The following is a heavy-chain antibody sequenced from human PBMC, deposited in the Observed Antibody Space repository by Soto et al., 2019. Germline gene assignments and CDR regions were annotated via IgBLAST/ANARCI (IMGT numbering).Heavy chain of an antibody. Sequence: ASVKVSCKASGYTFTNNDVSWVRQATGQGLEWMGWMNPGSGDTGYAQKFQGRVTMTRDISIATAYMELSSLRSDDTAIYYCATMATFDSLNWFDPWGQGTLVTVYS. V-gene: IGHV1-8*01. CDR1: GYTFTNND. CDR3: ATMATFDSLNWFDP. CDR2: MNPGSGDT. J-gene: IGHJ5*02. D-gene: IGHD3-9*01.